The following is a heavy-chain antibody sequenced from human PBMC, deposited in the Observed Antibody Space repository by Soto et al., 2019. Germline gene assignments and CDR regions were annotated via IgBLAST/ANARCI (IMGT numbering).Heavy chain of an antibody. J-gene: IGHJ6*02. CDR1: GGSISSGDYY. CDR3: ARVVSITGPRDYYYGMDV. CDR2: IYYSGST. V-gene: IGHV4-30-4*01. Sequence: QVQLQESGPGLVKPSQTLSLTCTVSGGSISSGDYYWSWIRQPPGKGLEWIGYIYYSGSTYYNPSLKSRVTISVDTSKNQFSLKLSSVTAADTAVYYCARVVSITGPRDYYYGMDVWGQGTTVTVSS. D-gene: IGHD1-20*01.